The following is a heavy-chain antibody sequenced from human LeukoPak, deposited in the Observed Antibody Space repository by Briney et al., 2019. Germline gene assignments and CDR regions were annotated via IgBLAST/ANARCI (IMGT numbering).Heavy chain of an antibody. CDR1: GFTFSSYG. CDR3: ESVAQYSSAWYPFDY. Sequence: GGSLRLSCAVSGFTFSSYGMPWVRQAPGKGLEWVAVTWYDGNKNYYADSVKGRFTISRDNSKNTLYLQMNSLRAEDTAVYYFESVAQYSSAWYPFDYEGQGTLVTVSS. D-gene: IGHD6-19*01. CDR2: TWYDGNKN. V-gene: IGHV3-33*01. J-gene: IGHJ4*02.